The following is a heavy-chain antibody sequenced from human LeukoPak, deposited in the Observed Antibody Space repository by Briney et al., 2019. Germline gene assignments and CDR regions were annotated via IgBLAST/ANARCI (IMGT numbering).Heavy chain of an antibody. D-gene: IGHD6-13*01. CDR3: ARDQEAAAGIYNYSYMDV. V-gene: IGHV1-18*01. J-gene: IGHJ6*03. CDR2: ISAYNGNT. Sequence: ASVKVSCKASGYTFTSYGISWVRQAPGQGLEWMGWISAYNGNTNYAQKLQGRVTMTTDTSTSTAYMELRSLRSDDTAVYYCARDQEAAAGIYNYSYMDVWGKGTTVTISS. CDR1: GYTFTSYG.